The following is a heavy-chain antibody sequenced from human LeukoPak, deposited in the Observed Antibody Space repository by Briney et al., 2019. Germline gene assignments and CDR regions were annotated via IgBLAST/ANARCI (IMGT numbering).Heavy chain of an antibody. Sequence: NPGGSLRLSCAASGFTFSDYHMSWIRQAPGKGLEWVSYISSSSSYTNYADSVKGRFTISRDNAKNSLYLQMNSLRAEDTAVYYCARDLGAGITNYFDYWGQGTLVTVSS. CDR3: ARDLGAGITNYFDY. CDR2: ISSSSSYT. V-gene: IGHV3-11*06. J-gene: IGHJ4*02. D-gene: IGHD3-10*01. CDR1: GFTFSDYH.